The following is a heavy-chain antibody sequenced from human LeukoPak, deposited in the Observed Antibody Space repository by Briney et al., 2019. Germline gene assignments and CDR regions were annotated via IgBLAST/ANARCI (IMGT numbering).Heavy chain of an antibody. CDR1: GGSISNYY. CDR2: IYNAATT. J-gene: IGHJ4*02. D-gene: IGHD6-13*01. CDR3: ARVTTAWYVIGY. V-gene: IGHV4-4*08. Sequence: SETLSLTCAVSGGSISNYYWTWVRQPPGKGLEWLGFIYNAATTNYNPSLKSRVTISVDTSKNQFSLRLSSVTAADTAIYYCARVTTAWYVIGYWGQGALVTVSS.